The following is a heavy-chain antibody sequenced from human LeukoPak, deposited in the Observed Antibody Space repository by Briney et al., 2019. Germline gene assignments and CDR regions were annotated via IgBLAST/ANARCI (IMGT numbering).Heavy chain of an antibody. D-gene: IGHD1-26*01. CDR1: GFTFSSYG. Sequence: GGSLRLSCAASGFTFSSYGMHWVRQAPGKGLDWVAVIWYDGSNEYYADSVKGRFTISRDNSKNTLYLQMNSLRVEDTAVYYCAKDWGASDYWGRGTLVTVSS. J-gene: IGHJ4*02. CDR2: IWYDGSNE. V-gene: IGHV3-33*06. CDR3: AKDWGASDY.